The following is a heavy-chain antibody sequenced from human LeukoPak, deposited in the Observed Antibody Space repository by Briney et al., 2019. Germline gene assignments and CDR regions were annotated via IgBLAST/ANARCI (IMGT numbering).Heavy chain of an antibody. J-gene: IGHJ5*02. CDR2: INAGNGNT. Sequence: ASVKVSCKASGYTFTSYAMHWVRQAPGQRLEWMGWINAGNGNTKYSQKFQGRVTITRDTSASTAYMELSSLRSEDTAVYYCARAPTFTMVRGVISWFDPWGQGTLVTVSS. D-gene: IGHD3-10*01. CDR3: ARAPTFTMVRGVISWFDP. V-gene: IGHV1-3*01. CDR1: GYTFTSYA.